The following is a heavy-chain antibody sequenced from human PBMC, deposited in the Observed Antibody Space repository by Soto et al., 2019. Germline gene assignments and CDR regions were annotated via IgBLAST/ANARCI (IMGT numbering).Heavy chain of an antibody. CDR3: ASRKYFDWLPFDY. J-gene: IGHJ4*02. V-gene: IGHV4-30-4*01. D-gene: IGHD3-9*01. CDR2: IYYSGST. CDR1: GGSISSGDYY. Sequence: SETLSLTCTVSGGSISSGDYYWSWIRQPPGKGLEWIGYIYYSGSTYYNPSLKSRVTISVDTSKNQFSLKLSSVTAADTAVYYCASRKYFDWLPFDYWGQGTLVTVSS.